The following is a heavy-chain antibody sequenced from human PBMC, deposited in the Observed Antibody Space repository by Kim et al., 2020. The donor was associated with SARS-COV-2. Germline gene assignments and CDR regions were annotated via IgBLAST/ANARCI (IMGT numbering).Heavy chain of an antibody. CDR2: INPNNGGT. V-gene: IGHV1-2*02. CDR1: GYTFTGYY. J-gene: IGHJ4*02. CDR3: ARGVPPDY. Sequence: ASVKVSCKASGYTFTGYYIYWVRQAPGQGLEWMGWINPNNGGTNYAQNFQGRVTMTRDTSISAAYMDLSSLRSDDTAVYFCARGVPPDYWGQGTLVTVSS.